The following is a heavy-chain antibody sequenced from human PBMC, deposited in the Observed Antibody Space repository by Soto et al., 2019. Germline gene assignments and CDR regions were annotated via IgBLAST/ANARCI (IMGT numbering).Heavy chain of an antibody. CDR1: GFTFSSYA. Sequence: GGLRLSCAASGFTFSSYAMSWVRQAPGKGLEWVSAISGSGGSTYYADSVKGRFTISRDNSKNTLYLQMNSLRAEDTAVYYCAKAGGYSSSWNNWFDPWGQGTLVTVSS. J-gene: IGHJ5*02. CDR3: AKAGGYSSSWNNWFDP. V-gene: IGHV3-23*01. CDR2: ISGSGGST. D-gene: IGHD6-13*01.